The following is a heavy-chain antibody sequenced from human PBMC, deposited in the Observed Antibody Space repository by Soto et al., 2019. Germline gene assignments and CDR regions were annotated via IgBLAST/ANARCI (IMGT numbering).Heavy chain of an antibody. CDR3: ARHYYDRSGYYPN. D-gene: IGHD3-22*01. Sequence: GESLKIACNGSGYSFTSYWIGWVCQMPGKGLQRMAIIYPGDSDTRYSPSFQGQVTISADKSISTAYLQWSSLQSSDTPMYSCARHYYDRSGYYPNCGHGTLVTESS. J-gene: IGHJ4*01. CDR1: GYSFTSYW. V-gene: IGHV5-51*01. CDR2: IYPGDSDT.